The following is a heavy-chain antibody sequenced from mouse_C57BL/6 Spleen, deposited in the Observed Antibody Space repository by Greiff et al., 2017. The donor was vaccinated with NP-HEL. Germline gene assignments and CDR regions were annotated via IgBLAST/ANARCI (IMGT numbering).Heavy chain of an antibody. CDR3: ARRCYGYAMDY. CDR1: GYTFTSYW. V-gene: IGHV1-64*01. J-gene: IGHJ4*01. Sequence: QVQLKQPGAELVKPGASVKLSCKASGYTFTSYWMHWVKQRPGQGLEWIGMIHPNSGSTNYNEKFKSKATLTVDKSSSTAYMQLSSLTSEDSAVYYCARRCYGYAMDYWGQGTSVTVSS. D-gene: IGHD2-12*01. CDR2: IHPNSGST.